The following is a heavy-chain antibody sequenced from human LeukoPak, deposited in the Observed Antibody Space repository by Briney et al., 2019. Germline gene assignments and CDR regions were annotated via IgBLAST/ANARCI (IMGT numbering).Heavy chain of an antibody. CDR2: INHSGST. Sequence: SETLSLTCAVYGGSFSGYYWSWIRQPPGKGLEWNGEINHSGSTNYNPSLKSRVTISVDTSKNQFSLKLSSVTAADTAVYYCARGLRKQTYYYDSSGYYRLDYWGQGTLVTVSS. CDR1: GGSFSGYY. CDR3: ARGLRKQTYYYDSSGYYRLDY. D-gene: IGHD3-22*01. J-gene: IGHJ4*02. V-gene: IGHV4-34*01.